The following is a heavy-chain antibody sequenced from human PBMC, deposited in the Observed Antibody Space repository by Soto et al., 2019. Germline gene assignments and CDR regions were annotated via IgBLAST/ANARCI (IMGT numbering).Heavy chain of an antibody. J-gene: IGHJ5*02. CDR2: IYSSGGT. V-gene: IGHV4-39*01. CDR1: GGSISSSSLH. D-gene: IGHD6-13*01. CDR3: ARRERAAGTDWWVDP. Sequence: QLQLQESGPGLVKPSETLSLTCTVSGGSISSSSLHWGWIRQPPGKGLEWIVSIYSSGGTYYSPSLKSRLTISVDTSKNQSSLTLRSVTAADTAVYYCARRERAAGTDWWVDPWGQGTLGTVSS.